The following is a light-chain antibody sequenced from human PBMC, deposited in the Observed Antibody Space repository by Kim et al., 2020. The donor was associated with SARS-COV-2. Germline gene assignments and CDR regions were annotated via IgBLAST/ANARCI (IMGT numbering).Light chain of an antibody. CDR1: SSDIGNYNR. J-gene: IGLJ2*01. V-gene: IGLV2-18*02. Sequence: QSALTQPPSVSGSPGQSVTISCTGTSSDIGNYNRVSWYQQPPGTAPKLMIYEVNNRPSGVPDRFSGSKSGNTASLTISGLQAEDEADYYCSSYTRTDTVVFGGGTKLTVL. CDR2: EVN. CDR3: SSYTRTDTVV.